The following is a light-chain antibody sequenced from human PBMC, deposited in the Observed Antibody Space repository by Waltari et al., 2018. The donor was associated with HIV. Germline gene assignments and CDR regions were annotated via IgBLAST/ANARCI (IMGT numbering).Light chain of an antibody. CDR2: TNN. CDR1: RPTLALNH. J-gene: IGLJ3*02. Sequence: QSLLTQPPSASGPPGQRVTISSSGPRPTLALNHVSSYQHRPGTAPKLLIFTNNQRPSWVPDRFSASKSGTSASLASSALQSDDEADYYGAAWDGSLRGGVFGGGTKLTV. CDR3: AAWDGSLRGGV. V-gene: IGLV1-47*01.